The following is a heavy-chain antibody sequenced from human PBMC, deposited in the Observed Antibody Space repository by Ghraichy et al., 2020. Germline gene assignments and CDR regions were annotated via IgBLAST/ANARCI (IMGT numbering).Heavy chain of an antibody. J-gene: IGHJ4*02. CDR2: IGSTSSSI. V-gene: IGHV3-48*04. Sequence: GGSLRLSCAASGFSFRTSSMNWVRQAPGKGLEWLSFIGSTSSSISYAESVKGRFTISRDNAENTLFLQVNSLRAEDTAVYYCARSSNSGSYSDYWGQGTLVTVSS. D-gene: IGHD1-26*01. CDR1: GFSFRTSS. CDR3: ARSSNSGSYSDY.